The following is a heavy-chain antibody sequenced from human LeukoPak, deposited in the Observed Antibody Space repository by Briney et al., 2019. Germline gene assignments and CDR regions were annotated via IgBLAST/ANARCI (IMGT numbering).Heavy chain of an antibody. J-gene: IGHJ4*02. D-gene: IGHD3-16*01. Sequence: PGGSLRLSCAASGFTFDDYEMSWVRQAPGKGLEWVSGINWNGGSTGYADSVKGRFTISRDNAKNSLYLQMNSLRAEDTAVYYCARTPKFGVTFDYWGQGTLVTVSS. CDR2: INWNGGST. CDR1: GFTFDDYE. V-gene: IGHV3-20*04. CDR3: ARTPKFGVTFDY.